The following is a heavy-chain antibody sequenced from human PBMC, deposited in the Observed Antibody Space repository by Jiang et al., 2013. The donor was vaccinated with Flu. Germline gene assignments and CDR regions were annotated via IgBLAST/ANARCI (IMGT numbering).Heavy chain of an antibody. CDR1: GGSISSYY. CDR2: IYYSGST. D-gene: IGHD2-15*01. V-gene: IGHV4-59*08. Sequence: PGLVKPSETLSLTCTVSGGSISSYYWSWIRQPPGKGLEWIGYIYYSGSTNYNPSLKSRVTISVDTSKNQFSLKLSSVTAADTAVYYCARLGGYCSGGSCYSPFDYWGQGTLVTVSS. J-gene: IGHJ4*02. CDR3: ARLGGYCSGGSCYSPFDY.